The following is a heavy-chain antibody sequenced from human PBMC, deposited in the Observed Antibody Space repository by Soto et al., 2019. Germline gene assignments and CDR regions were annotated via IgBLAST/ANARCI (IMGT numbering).Heavy chain of an antibody. D-gene: IGHD6-13*01. V-gene: IGHV3-30*18. CDR3: AKDRSSSWYYFEN. Sequence: QVQLVESGGGVVQPGRSLRLSCAASGFTFSADGMHWVRQAPGKGLEWVAVISSDGSEKFYAASVKGRFTISRDNSKDTLYLQMYNLRAEETAVYYCAKDRSSSWYYFENWGQGTLVTVSS. J-gene: IGHJ4*02. CDR1: GFTFSADG. CDR2: ISSDGSEK.